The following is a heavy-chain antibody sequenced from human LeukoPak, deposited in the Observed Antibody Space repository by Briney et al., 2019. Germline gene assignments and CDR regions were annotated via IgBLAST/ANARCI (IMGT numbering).Heavy chain of an antibody. CDR1: GGSISSGDYY. CDR2: IYYSGST. CDR3: ARESDYGDYGVAGTRDY. J-gene: IGHJ4*02. D-gene: IGHD4-17*01. Sequence: SETLSLTCTVSGGSISSGDYYWSWIRQPPGKGLEWIGYIYYSGSTYYSPSLKSRVTISVDTSKNQFSLKLSSVTAADTAVYYCARESDYGDYGVAGTRDYWGQGTLVTVSS. V-gene: IGHV4-30-4*01.